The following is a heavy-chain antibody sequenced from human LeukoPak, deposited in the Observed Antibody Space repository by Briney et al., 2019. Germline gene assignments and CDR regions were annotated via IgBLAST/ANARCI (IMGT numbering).Heavy chain of an antibody. CDR3: AKDFVRYNIQFDY. Sequence: GGSLRLSCAASGLMVTGSWMNWIRQAPGKGLEWVASINPDGNGKGYVDSVRGRFTISRDNVENSLYLQMDRLTAEDTAVYYCAKDFVRYNIQFDYWGQGALVTVSS. CDR1: GLMVTGSW. D-gene: IGHD1-1*01. CDR2: INPDGNGK. J-gene: IGHJ4*02. V-gene: IGHV3-7*03.